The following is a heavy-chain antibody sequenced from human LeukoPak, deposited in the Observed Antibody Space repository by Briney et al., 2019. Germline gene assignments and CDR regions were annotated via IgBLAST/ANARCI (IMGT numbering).Heavy chain of an antibody. V-gene: IGHV3-23*01. J-gene: IGHJ4*02. D-gene: IGHD3-10*01. CDR2: ISSSDVTS. CDR1: GFTFSSFA. CDR3: VKGHHYGSGTYWV. Sequence: GGSLRLSCAASGFTFSSFAMTWVRQAPGKGLEWVSAISSSDVTSYYADSVKGRFTISRDNSKKTLDLQMNSLRAEDTAVYYCVKGHHYGSGTYWVWGQGTLVTVSS.